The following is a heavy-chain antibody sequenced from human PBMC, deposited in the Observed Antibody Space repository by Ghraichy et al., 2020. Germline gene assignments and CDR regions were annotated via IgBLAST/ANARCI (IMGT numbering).Heavy chain of an antibody. CDR3: ARRRVETAMITETNWFDR. D-gene: IGHD2-21*02. J-gene: IGHJ5*02. Sequence: IGRIYASGSTNYNPSLKSRVNISVDTSKNQFSLELRSVTPADTAIYYCARRRVETAMITETNWFDRW. CDR2: IYASGST. V-gene: IGHV4-4*07.